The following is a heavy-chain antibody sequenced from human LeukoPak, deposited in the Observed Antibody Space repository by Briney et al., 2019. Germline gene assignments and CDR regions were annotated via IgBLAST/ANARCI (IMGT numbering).Heavy chain of an antibody. CDR1: GFTFDDYA. D-gene: IGHD3-10*01. J-gene: IGHJ4*02. V-gene: IGHV3-9*01. CDR3: AKDFRRGSGSYWGAHY. CDR2: ISWNSGSI. Sequence: GGSLRLSSAASGFTFDDYAMHWVRQAPGKGLEWVSGISWNSGSIGYADSVKGRFTISRDNAKNSLYLQMNSLRAEDTALYYCAKDFRRGSGSYWGAHYWGQGTLVTVSS.